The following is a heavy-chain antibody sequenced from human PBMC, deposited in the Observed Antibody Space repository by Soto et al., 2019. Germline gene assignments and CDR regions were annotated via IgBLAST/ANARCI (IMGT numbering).Heavy chain of an antibody. J-gene: IGHJ4*02. CDR2: IWFDGSNK. D-gene: IGHD3-22*01. CDR1: GFSFSTYG. V-gene: IGHV3-33*01. CDR3: VRDNSDSGGYYYFDY. Sequence: LRLSCAASGFSFSTYGMHWVRQAPGKGLECVAVIWFDGSNKQYADSVKGRFTISRDNSKNTLYLQMNSLIVEDTAVYYCVRDNSDSGGYYYFDYWGQGTLVTVSS.